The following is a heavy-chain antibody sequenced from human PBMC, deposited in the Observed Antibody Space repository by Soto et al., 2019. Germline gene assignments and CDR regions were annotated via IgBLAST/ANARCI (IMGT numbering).Heavy chain of an antibody. CDR1: GYSFTSHG. Sequence: QVQLVQSGAEVKKPGASVKVSCKASGYSFTSHGIDWVRQAPGQGLEWMGWISAYNGHTYYAQRLHGRVTMTTDTSTSTATMELRSLRSDDTAVYYCARGGYGDYERYWGQGTLVTVSS. D-gene: IGHD4-17*01. J-gene: IGHJ4*02. CDR2: ISAYNGHT. V-gene: IGHV1-18*01. CDR3: ARGGYGDYERY.